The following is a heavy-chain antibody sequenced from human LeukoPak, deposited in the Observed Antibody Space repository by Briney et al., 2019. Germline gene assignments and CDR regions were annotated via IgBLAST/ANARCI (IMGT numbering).Heavy chain of an antibody. Sequence: SETLSLTCAASGSSITTGYYCGWLRQPPGKGLEWIGSVHHSGNSYYNPSLKSRVTISLDRSKNHFSLKLNSVTAADTAVYYCARYGDTLMANDYWGQGTLVTVSS. J-gene: IGHJ4*02. V-gene: IGHV4-38-2*01. CDR1: GSSITTGYY. D-gene: IGHD5-18*01. CDR3: ARYGDTLMANDY. CDR2: VHHSGNS.